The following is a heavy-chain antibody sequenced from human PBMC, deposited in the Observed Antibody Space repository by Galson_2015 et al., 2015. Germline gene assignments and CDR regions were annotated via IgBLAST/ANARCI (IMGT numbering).Heavy chain of an antibody. CDR1: GYSFTSYG. CDR3: ARASVVGAAKFDY. D-gene: IGHD2-15*01. V-gene: IGHV1-18*01. J-gene: IGHJ4*02. Sequence: SVKVSCKASGYSFTSYGVSWVRQAPGQGLQWMGWISAYNGNTIYAQELRGRITMTTDTSTSTAYMELRSLRSDDTAMYYCARASVVGAAKFDYWGQGTLVTVSS. CDR2: ISAYNGNT.